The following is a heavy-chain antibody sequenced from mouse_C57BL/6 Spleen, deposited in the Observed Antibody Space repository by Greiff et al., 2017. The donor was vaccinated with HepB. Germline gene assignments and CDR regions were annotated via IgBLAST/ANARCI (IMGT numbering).Heavy chain of an antibody. CDR1: GFTFSSYA. J-gene: IGHJ3*01. D-gene: IGHD1-1*01. Sequence: EVNVVESGGGLVKPGGSLKLSCAASGFTFSSYAMSWVRQTPEKRLEWVATISDGGSYTYYPDNVKGRFTISRDNAKNNLYLQMSHLKSEDTAMYYCAVGSRFAYWGQGTLVTVSA. V-gene: IGHV5-4*03. CDR2: ISDGGSYT. CDR3: AVGSRFAY.